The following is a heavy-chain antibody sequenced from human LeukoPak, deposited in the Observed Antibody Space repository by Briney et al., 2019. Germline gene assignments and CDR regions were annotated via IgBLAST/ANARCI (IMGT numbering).Heavy chain of an antibody. CDR3: ARTSSSWYNAFDI. J-gene: IGHJ3*02. CDR1: GFTFDDYG. Sequence: PGGSLRLSCAASGFTFDDYGMSWVRHAPGKGLEWVSGINWNGGSTVYADSVKGRFTISRDNAKNSLYLQMNSLRAEDTALYHCARTSSSWYNAFDIWGQGTMVTVSS. D-gene: IGHD6-13*01. V-gene: IGHV3-20*01. CDR2: INWNGGST.